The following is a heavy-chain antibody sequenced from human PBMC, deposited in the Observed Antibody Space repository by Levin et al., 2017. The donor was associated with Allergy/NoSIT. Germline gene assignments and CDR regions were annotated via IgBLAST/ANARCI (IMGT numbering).Heavy chain of an antibody. Sequence: SGGSLRLSCAASGFTFSAYSMNWVRQAPGKGLEWVSYISSSSSTIYSADSVKARFSISRDNAKNSLYLQMNNLRDEDTAVYYCARDPATSGYYPDSWGQGTLVTVSS. CDR2: ISSSSSTI. D-gene: IGHD3-22*01. CDR3: ARDPATSGYYPDS. V-gene: IGHV3-48*02. CDR1: GFTFSAYS. J-gene: IGHJ4*02.